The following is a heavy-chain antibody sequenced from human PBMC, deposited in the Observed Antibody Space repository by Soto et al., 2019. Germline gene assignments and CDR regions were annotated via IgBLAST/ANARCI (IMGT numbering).Heavy chain of an antibody. Sequence: EVQLLESGGGLVQPGGSLRLSCAASGFTLSTYAMTWVRQAPGKGLECVSGIIGSGDLIHYADSVKGRFIISRDNAKNSLYLQMNSLRAEDTAVYYCARVGCSSTSCTDYWGQGTLVTVSS. CDR1: GFTLSTYA. J-gene: IGHJ4*02. CDR3: ARVGCSSTSCTDY. D-gene: IGHD2-2*01. CDR2: IIGSGDLI. V-gene: IGHV3-23*01.